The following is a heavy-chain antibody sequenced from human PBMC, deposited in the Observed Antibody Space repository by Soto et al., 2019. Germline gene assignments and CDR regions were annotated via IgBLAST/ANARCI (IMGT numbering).Heavy chain of an antibody. CDR3: AKNVQPPYYDYGMDV. Sequence: QGQLVQSGGEVKKPGASVKVSCKASGYTFTRYGISWVRQAPGQGLEWMGWISGYNGDRKYAQKFQGRVTMTVDTSTTTAYMELRSWTSDDRAVYYCAKNVQPPYYDYGMDVWGQGTTVTVSS. J-gene: IGHJ6*02. V-gene: IGHV1-18*01. CDR2: ISGYNGDR. CDR1: GYTFTRYG.